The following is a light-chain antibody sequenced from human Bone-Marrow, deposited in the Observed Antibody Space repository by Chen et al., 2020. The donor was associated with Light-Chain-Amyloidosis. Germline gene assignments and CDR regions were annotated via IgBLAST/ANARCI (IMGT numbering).Light chain of an antibody. J-gene: IGLJ3*02. Sequence: SYVLTQPSSVSVAPGQTARMACGGNNIGSTSVHWYQQTPGQAPRLVVYDDSDRPSGIPERLSGSNSGNTATLTISRVEAGDEADYYCQVWDRSSDRPVFGGGTKLTVL. CDR1: NIGSTS. V-gene: IGLV3-21*02. CDR3: QVWDRSSDRPV. CDR2: DDS.